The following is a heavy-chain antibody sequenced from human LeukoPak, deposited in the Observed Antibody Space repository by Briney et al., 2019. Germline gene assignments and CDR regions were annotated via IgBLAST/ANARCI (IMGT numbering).Heavy chain of an antibody. CDR3: AKDPGIIAAPDY. D-gene: IGHD6-6*01. Sequence: HPGGSLRLSCAASGFTFSTYAMSWVRQAPGKGLEWVSGISGSGGSTYHADSVKGRFTISRDNSKNTLYLQMNSLRAEDTAVYYCAKDPGIIAAPDYWGQGTLVTVSS. CDR2: ISGSGGST. J-gene: IGHJ4*02. CDR1: GFTFSTYA. V-gene: IGHV3-23*01.